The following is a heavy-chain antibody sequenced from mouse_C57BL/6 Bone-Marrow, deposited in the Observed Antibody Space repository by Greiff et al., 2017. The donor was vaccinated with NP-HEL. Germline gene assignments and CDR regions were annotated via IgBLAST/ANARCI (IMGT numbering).Heavy chain of an antibody. Sequence: EVQLVESEGGLVQPGSSMKLSCTASGFTFSDYYMAWVRQVPEKGLEWVANINYDGSSTYYLDSLKSRFIISRDNAKNILYLQMSSLKSEDTATYYCARGIPLDYFDYWGQGTTLTVSS. CDR3: ARGIPLDYFDY. J-gene: IGHJ2*01. V-gene: IGHV5-16*01. CDR2: INYDGSST. CDR1: GFTFSDYY.